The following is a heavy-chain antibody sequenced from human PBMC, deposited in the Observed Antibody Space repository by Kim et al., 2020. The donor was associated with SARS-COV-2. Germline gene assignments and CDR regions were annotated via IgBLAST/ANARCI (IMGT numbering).Heavy chain of an antibody. D-gene: IGHD3-10*01. CDR3: AREQMVRGVITSNYYYYGMDV. V-gene: IGHV4-39*07. J-gene: IGHJ6*02. CDR2: IYYSGST. CDR1: GGSISSSSYY. Sequence: SETLSPTCTVSGGSISSSSYYWGWIRQPPGKGLEWIGSIYYSGSTYYNPSLKSRVTISVDTSKNQFSLKLSSGTAADTAVYYCAREQMVRGVITSNYYYYGMDVWGQGTTVTVSS.